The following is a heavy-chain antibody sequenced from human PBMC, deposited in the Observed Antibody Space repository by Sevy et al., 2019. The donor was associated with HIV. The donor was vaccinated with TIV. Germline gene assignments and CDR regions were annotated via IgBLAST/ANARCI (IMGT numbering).Heavy chain of an antibody. D-gene: IGHD2-2*01. Sequence: SETLSLTCAVYVESFSSYYWSWIRQSPGKGLEWIGEINHSGTTNYHPSLKSRVSISADTSKNQFSLKLTSVTAADTGVYYCAVRRRVVIPGVVRRRDQFFFYGMAVWGQGTTVTVSS. CDR2: INHSGTT. J-gene: IGHJ6*02. CDR3: AVRRRVVIPGVVRRRDQFFFYGMAV. CDR1: VESFSSYY. V-gene: IGHV4-34*01.